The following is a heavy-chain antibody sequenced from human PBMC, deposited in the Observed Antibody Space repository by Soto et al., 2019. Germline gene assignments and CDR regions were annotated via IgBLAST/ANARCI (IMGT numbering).Heavy chain of an antibody. Sequence: GEPMKISCEATGSRFSNYCIAWVRRMPGKGLEWMGTTYTADSDTRYSPSFEGQVTISADKSTSTAYLQWSSLKASDTAMYYCARHEMLYITSENNHYYGMDVWGQGTTVTVSS. CDR3: ARHEMLYITSENNHYYGMDV. V-gene: IGHV5-51*01. CDR2: TYTADSDT. D-gene: IGHD6-6*01. J-gene: IGHJ6*02. CDR1: GSRFSNYC.